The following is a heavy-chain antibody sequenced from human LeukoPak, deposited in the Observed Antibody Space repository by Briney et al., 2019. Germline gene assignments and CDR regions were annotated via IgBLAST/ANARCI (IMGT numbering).Heavy chain of an antibody. CDR3: ARGDGYNFFDY. J-gene: IGHJ4*02. Sequence: GGTLRLSCAASGFSVTNNYMSWVRQAPEKGLEWVSVFYVGGATYYADSVKGRFTISRDNSENTLYLQMNSLRAEDTDVYYCARGDGYNFFDYWGQGTLVTVSS. CDR1: GFSVTNNY. V-gene: IGHV3-53*01. D-gene: IGHD5-24*01. CDR2: FYVGGAT.